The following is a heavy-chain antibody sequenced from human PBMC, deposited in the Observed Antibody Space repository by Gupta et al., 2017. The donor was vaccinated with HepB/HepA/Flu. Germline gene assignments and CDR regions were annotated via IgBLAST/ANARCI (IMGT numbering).Heavy chain of an antibody. CDR3: AKNRDSGGYGSDY. CDR2: ISYDGGNK. CDR1: GFTFSSFD. Sequence: QVQLVESGGDVVQPGRSLRLSCAASGFTFSSFDMHWVRQAPGKGLEWVAVISYDGGNKYYADSVKGRFTISRDNSKNTLYLQMNSLRTEDTAVYHCAKNRDSGGYGSDYWGQGTLVTVSS. V-gene: IGHV3-30*18. J-gene: IGHJ4*02. D-gene: IGHD3-22*01.